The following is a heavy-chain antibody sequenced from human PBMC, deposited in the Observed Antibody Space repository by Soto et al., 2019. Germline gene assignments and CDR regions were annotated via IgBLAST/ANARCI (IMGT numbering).Heavy chain of an antibody. Sequence: ASVKVSCKASGYTFTSYDINWVRQATGQGLEWMGWMNPNSGDTGYAQKFQGRVTMTRNTSISTAYMELSSLRSEDTAVYYCARVPGYCSGGSCWDYWGQGTLVTVSS. D-gene: IGHD2-15*01. CDR1: GYTFTSYD. J-gene: IGHJ4*02. CDR3: ARVPGYCSGGSCWDY. V-gene: IGHV1-8*01. CDR2: MNPNSGDT.